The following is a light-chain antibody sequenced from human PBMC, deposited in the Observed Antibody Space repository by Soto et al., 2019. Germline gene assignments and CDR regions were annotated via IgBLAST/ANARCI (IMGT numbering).Light chain of an antibody. V-gene: IGKV3-11*01. CDR3: QQRSNWPMYT. CDR1: QSVTNY. CDR2: DAS. Sequence: EIVLTQSPATLSLSPGERATLSCRTSQSVTNYLAWYQQKPGQAPRLLIYDASNRATGIPARFSGSGSGTDFTLTISSLEPEDFAVYYCQQRSNWPMYTFGQGTKLEIK. J-gene: IGKJ2*01.